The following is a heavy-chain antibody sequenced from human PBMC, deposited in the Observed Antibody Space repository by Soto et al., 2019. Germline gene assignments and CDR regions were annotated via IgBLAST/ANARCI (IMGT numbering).Heavy chain of an antibody. D-gene: IGHD6-19*01. V-gene: IGHV1-46*01. CDR3: ARDKDSSARPRAEFDY. J-gene: IGHJ4*02. CDR2: INPSDGTT. CDR1: GYMFTSYF. Sequence: QGHLVQSGAEVKRPGASVRVSCESSGYMFTSYFIHWVRQAPGQGLEWVEVINPSDGTTTYAQKFQARITMTTDSSTTTDDMELSSLRSEDTAVYYCARDKDSSARPRAEFDYWGQGPLNTVSS.